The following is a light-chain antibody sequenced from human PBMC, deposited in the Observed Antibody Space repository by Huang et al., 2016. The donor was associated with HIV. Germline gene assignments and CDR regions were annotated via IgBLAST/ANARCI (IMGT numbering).Light chain of an antibody. CDR2: DAS. CDR1: PSVSTY. V-gene: IGKV3-11*01. J-gene: IGKJ3*01. Sequence: EILLTQSPATLSLSPGESATLSCRASPSVSTYLAWYQHKPGQAPRLRIYDASNRAAGIPVRFSGSGSGTGFTLTIRGLGPEDFAVYYCQQRSKWPPIFTFGPGTKV. CDR3: QQRSKWPPIFT.